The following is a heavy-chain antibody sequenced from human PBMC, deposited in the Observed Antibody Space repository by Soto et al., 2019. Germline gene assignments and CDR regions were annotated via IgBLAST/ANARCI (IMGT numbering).Heavy chain of an antibody. V-gene: IGHV1-2*02. CDR2: INPKFGDT. CDR3: ARNMDYYYGRGSGNGHGV. D-gene: IGHD3-10*02. CDR1: GYTFTAYH. J-gene: IGHJ6*02. Sequence: QVRLVQSGAEVKEPGDSVRVSCEASGYTFTAYHIHWVRQAPGQGFEWMGWINPKFGDTGYAQDFQGRVSMTSDMSISTVYMELSRLTSDDTAIYYCARNMDYYYGRGSGNGHGVWGQGTTVTVS.